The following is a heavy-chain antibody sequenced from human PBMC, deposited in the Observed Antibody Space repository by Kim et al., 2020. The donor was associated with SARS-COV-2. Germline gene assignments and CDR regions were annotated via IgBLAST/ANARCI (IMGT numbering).Heavy chain of an antibody. D-gene: IGHD3-10*01. CDR2: A. CDR3: ARDLGTELDDY. V-gene: IGHV1-69*04. J-gene: IGHJ4*02. Sequence: ATYAQKFQGRVTITADKSTSTAYMELSSLRSEDTAVYYCARDLGTELDDYWGQGTLVTVSS.